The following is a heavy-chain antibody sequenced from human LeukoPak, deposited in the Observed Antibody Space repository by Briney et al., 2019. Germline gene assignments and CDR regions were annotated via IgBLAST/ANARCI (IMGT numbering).Heavy chain of an antibody. CDR1: GGSFSGYY. CDR3: ARLVTPGY. V-gene: IGHV4-34*01. J-gene: IGHJ4*02. Sequence: PSETLSLTCAVYGGSFSGYYWSWIRQPPGKGLEWIGEINHSGSTNYNPSLKSRVTISVDTSKNQFSLELSSVTAADTAVYYCARLVTPGYWGQGTLVTVSS. CDR2: INHSGST. D-gene: IGHD4-23*01.